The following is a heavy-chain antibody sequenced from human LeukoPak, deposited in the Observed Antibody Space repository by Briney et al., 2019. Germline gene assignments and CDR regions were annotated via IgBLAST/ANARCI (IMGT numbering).Heavy chain of an antibody. D-gene: IGHD2-21*02. J-gene: IGHJ6*02. CDR2: VSCYNGNT. CDR1: GYTFTSNT. CDR3: AIPSQHIVVVTAIPDYYYYGMDV. V-gene: IGHV1-18*01. Sequence: ASVKVSCKASGYTFTSNTITWVRQAPGQWLEWMGWVSCYNGNTNYAQKFQGRVTMTTDTSASTAYMELSSLRSEDTAVYYCAIPSQHIVVVTAIPDYYYYGMDVWGQGTTVTVSS.